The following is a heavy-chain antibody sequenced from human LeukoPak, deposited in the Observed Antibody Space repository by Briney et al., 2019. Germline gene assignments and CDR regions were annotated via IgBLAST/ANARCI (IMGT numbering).Heavy chain of an antibody. Sequence: GRSLRLSCTASGFTFGDYAMSWFRQAPGKGLEWVSGIIGGAGGTYYADSVKGRFTISRDNSKNTLYLQMNSLRAEDTAVYYCAKDSGQWRIWGQGTMVTVSS. CDR3: AKDSGQWRI. V-gene: IGHV3-23*01. D-gene: IGHD6-19*01. CDR2: IIGGAGGT. J-gene: IGHJ3*02. CDR1: GFTFGDYA.